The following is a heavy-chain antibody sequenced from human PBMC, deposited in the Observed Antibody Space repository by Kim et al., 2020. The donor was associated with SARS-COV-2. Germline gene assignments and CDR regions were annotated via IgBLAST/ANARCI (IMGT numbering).Heavy chain of an antibody. CDR2: IGTAGDT. D-gene: IGHD4-17*01. CDR1: GFTFSSYD. CDR3: ARAGYGGNFDYYYGMDV. Sequence: GGSLRLSCTASGFTFSSYDMHWVRQATGKGLEWVSAIGTAGDTYFPGSVKGRFTISRENAKNSLYLQMNSLRVGDTAVYFCARAGYGGNFDYYYGMDVWG. V-gene: IGHV3-13*01. J-gene: IGHJ6*01.